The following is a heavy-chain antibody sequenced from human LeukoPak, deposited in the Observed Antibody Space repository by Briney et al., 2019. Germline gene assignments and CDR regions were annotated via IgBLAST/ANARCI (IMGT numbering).Heavy chain of an antibody. CDR1: GYTFTSYG. CDR2: ISAYNGDT. CDR3: ARMVGGYSDVHFDH. Sequence: ASVKVSCKTSGYTFTSYGISWVRQAPGQGLEWMGWISAYNGDTNSAQSLQGRVTMTTDTSTSTAYMELRSLRSDDMAVYYCARMVGGYSDVHFDHWGQGTLVTVSS. V-gene: IGHV1-18*03. D-gene: IGHD2-15*01. J-gene: IGHJ4*02.